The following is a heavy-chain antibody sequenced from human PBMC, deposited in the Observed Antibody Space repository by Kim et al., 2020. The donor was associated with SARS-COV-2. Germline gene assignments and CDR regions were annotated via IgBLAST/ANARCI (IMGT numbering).Heavy chain of an antibody. CDR3: ARAGSSGWLPTLIDY. Sequence: GGSLRLSCAASGFTVSSNYMSWVRQAPGKGLEWVSVIYSGGSTYYADSVKGRFTIPRDNSKNTLYLQMNSLRAEDTAVYYCARAGSSGWLPTLIDYWGQGTLVTVSS. CDR1: GFTVSSNY. J-gene: IGHJ4*02. CDR2: IYSGGST. V-gene: IGHV3-66*01. D-gene: IGHD6-19*01.